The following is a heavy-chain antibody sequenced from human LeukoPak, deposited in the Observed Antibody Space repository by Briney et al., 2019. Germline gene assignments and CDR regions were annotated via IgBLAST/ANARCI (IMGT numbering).Heavy chain of an antibody. J-gene: IGHJ4*03. CDR2: IDHRGDT. V-gene: IGHV4-34*01. D-gene: IGHD5-24*01. CDR1: GGSFSRYY. Sequence: SETLSLTCAVYGGSFSRYYWSWIRQFPGKGLEWIAEIDHRGDTNYNPSVKSRVTISVDTSKNQFSLKVRLVSAADTAVYYCARGATISETGYFDFWGQGTPVTVSS. CDR3: ARGATISETGYFDF.